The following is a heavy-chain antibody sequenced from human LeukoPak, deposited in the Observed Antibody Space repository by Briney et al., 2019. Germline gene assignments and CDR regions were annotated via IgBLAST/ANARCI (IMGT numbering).Heavy chain of an antibody. V-gene: IGHV1-46*01. CDR2: INPSGGST. CDR3: ARDLISWELLGGGSKYYYYYGMDV. CDR1: GYTFTSYY. J-gene: IGHJ6*02. D-gene: IGHD1-26*01. Sequence: GASVKVSCKASGYTFTSYYMHWVRQAPGQGLEWMGIINPSGGSTSYAQKFQGRVTMTRDTSTSTVYMELSSLRSEDTAVYYCARDLISWELLGGGSKYYYYYGMDVWGQGTTVTVSS.